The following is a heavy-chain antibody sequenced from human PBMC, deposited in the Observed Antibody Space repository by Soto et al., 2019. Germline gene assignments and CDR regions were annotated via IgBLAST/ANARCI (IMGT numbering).Heavy chain of an antibody. CDR3: ARSSTSANYFDY. V-gene: IGHV4-31*03. CDR2: IYYSGST. J-gene: IGHJ4*02. CDR1: GGSISSGGYY. D-gene: IGHD2-2*01. Sequence: QVQLQESGPGLVKPSQTLSLTCTDSGGSISSGGYYWSWIRQHPGKGLEWIGYIYYSGSTYYNPSLKSRVTISVDTSKNQFSLKLSSVTAADTAVYYCARSSTSANYFDYWGQGTPVTVSS.